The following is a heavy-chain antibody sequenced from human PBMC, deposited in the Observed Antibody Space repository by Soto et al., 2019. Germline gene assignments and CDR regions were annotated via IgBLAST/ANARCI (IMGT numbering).Heavy chain of an antibody. Sequence: HPGGSLRLSCAASGFTFSSYAMSWVRQAPGKGLEWVSFISGSDDSTYYADSVKGRFTISRDNSKNTLYLQINSLRAEDTAIYYCAKDKSMGAGSYSYFDSWGQGTLVTVSS. D-gene: IGHD1-26*01. CDR2: ISGSDDST. CDR3: AKDKSMGAGSYSYFDS. V-gene: IGHV3-23*01. CDR1: GFTFSSYA. J-gene: IGHJ4*02.